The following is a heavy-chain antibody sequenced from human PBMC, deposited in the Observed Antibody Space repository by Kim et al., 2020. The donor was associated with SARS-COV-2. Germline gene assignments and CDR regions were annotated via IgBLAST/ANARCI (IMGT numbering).Heavy chain of an antibody. CDR1: GFTFSSYG. J-gene: IGHJ6*02. D-gene: IGHD4-17*01. CDR3: AKEGGDYGHYYGMDV. Sequence: GGSLRLSCAASGFTFSSYGMHWVRQAPGKGLEWVAVISYDGSNKYYADSVKGRFTISRDNSKNTLYLQMNSLRAEDTAVYYCAKEGGDYGHYYGMDVWGQGTTVTVSS. V-gene: IGHV3-30*18. CDR2: ISYDGSNK.